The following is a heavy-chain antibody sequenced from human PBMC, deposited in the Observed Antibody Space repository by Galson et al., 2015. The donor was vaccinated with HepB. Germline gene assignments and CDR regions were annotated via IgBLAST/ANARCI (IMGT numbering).Heavy chain of an antibody. Sequence: SLRLSCAASGFNFSNYAMHWVRQAPGKRLECVTVISYDGSNKYYADSVKGRFTISRDNSKNTLYLQTNSLRAEDTAVYYCARELELDYWGQGTLVTVSS. CDR2: ISYDGSNK. D-gene: IGHD5-24*01. V-gene: IGHV3-30-3*01. CDR1: GFNFSNYA. CDR3: ARELELDY. J-gene: IGHJ4*02.